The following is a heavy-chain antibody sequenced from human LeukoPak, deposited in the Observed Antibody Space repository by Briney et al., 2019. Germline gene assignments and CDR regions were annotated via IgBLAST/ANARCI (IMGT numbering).Heavy chain of an antibody. V-gene: IGHV1-69-2*01. Sequence: GASVKVSCKASGYTFTDYYMHWVQQAPGKGLEWMGRVDPEDGETIYAEKFQGRVTITADTSTDTVYMELSSLRSEDTAVYYCARGAWSGYPPAPPIIIDYWGQGTLVTVSS. CDR1: GYTFTDYY. J-gene: IGHJ4*02. D-gene: IGHD3-3*01. CDR2: VDPEDGET. CDR3: ARGAWSGYPPAPPIIIDY.